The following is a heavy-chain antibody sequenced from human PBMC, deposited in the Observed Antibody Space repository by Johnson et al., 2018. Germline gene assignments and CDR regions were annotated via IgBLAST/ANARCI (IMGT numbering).Heavy chain of an antibody. CDR2: ISRSSSKI. CDR3: ARDSDYDVWSDYYGYFY. D-gene: IGHD3-3*01. CDR1: GFSFSSYS. J-gene: IGHJ1*01. V-gene: IGHV3-48*02. Sequence: VQLVQSGGGLVQXGGSXRLXCAASGFSFSSYSMNWVRQAPGKGLEWVSYISRSSSKIYYADSGKGRFTISRDNAKNSMYLQMNSLRDEDSAVYYCARDSDYDVWSDYYGYFYWGQGTLVIVSS.